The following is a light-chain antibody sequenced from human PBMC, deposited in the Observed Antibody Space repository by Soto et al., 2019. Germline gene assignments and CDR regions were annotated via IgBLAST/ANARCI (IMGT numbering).Light chain of an antibody. V-gene: IGLV2-8*01. CDR1: SSDVGGYNY. CDR2: EVS. Sequence: QSVLTQPPSASGSPGQSVTISYTGASSDVGGYNYVSWYQQHPGKAPKLMIYEVSKRPSGVPDRFSGSKSGNTASLTVSGLQAEDEADYFCSSYAGNGYVLGTGTKVTV. J-gene: IGLJ1*01. CDR3: SSYAGNGYV.